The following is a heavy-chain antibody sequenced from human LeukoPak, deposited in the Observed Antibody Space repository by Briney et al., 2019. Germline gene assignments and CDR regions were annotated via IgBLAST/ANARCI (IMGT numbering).Heavy chain of an antibody. CDR2: ISSSSSYI. J-gene: IGHJ3*02. CDR3: AKDHAKKAFDI. V-gene: IGHV3-21*01. CDR1: GFTFSSYS. Sequence: PGGSLRLSCAASGFTFSSYSMNWVRQAPGKGLEWVSSISSSSSYIYYADSVKGRFTISRDNAKNSLYLQMNSLRAEDTAVYYCAKDHAKKAFDIWGQGTMVTVSS.